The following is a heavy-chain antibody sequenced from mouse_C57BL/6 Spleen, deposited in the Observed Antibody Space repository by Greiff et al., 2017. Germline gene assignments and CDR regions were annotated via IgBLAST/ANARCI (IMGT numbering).Heavy chain of an antibody. D-gene: IGHD2-5*01. V-gene: IGHV1-53*01. J-gene: IGHJ4*01. CDR2: INPSNGGT. CDR1: GYTFTSYW. CDR3: ASHGAYYSNYYYYAMDY. Sequence: QVQLQQPGTELVKPGASVKLSCKASGYTFTSYWMHWVKQRPGQGLEWIGNINPSNGGTNYNEKFKSKATLPVDKSSSTAYMQLSSLTSEDSAVYYCASHGAYYSNYYYYAMDYWGQGTSVTVSS.